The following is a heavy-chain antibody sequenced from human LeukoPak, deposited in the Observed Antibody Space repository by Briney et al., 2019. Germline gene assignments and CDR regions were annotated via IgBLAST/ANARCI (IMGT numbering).Heavy chain of an antibody. V-gene: IGHV3-23*01. CDR2: ISGSGGST. J-gene: IGHJ4*02. Sequence: TGGSLRLSCAASGFTFSSYGMSWVRQAPGKGLEWVSAISGSGGSTYYADSVKGRFTISRDNAKNSLYLQMNSLRAEDTAVYYCARDQGGVGYWGQGTLVTVSS. CDR3: ARDQGGVGY. D-gene: IGHD3-16*01. CDR1: GFTFSSYG.